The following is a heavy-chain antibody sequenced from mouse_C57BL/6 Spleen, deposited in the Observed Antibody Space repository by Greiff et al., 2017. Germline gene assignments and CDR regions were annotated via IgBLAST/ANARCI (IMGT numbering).Heavy chain of an antibody. Sequence: VQLQESGAELVRPGTSVKMSCKASGYTFTNYWIGWAKQRPGHGLEWIGDIYPGGGYTNYNEKFKGKATLTADKSSSTAYMQFSSLTSEDSAIYYCASRYGSSYDYYAMDYWGQGTSVTVSS. V-gene: IGHV1-63*01. CDR2: IYPGGGYT. CDR3: ASRYGSSYDYYAMDY. D-gene: IGHD1-1*01. J-gene: IGHJ4*01. CDR1: GYTFTNYW.